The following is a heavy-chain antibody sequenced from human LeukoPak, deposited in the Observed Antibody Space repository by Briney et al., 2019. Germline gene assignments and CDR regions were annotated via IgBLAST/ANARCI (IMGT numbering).Heavy chain of an antibody. D-gene: IGHD3-10*01. V-gene: IGHV1-69*01. J-gene: IGHJ5*02. CDR2: IIPIFGTV. CDR3: ARARPYGSGRNWFDP. CDR1: GGTFSSYA. Sequence: SVKVSCKASGGTFSSYAISWVRQAPGQGLEWMGGIIPIFGTVNYAQKFQGRVTITADESTSTAYMELSSLRAEDTAVYYCARARPYGSGRNWFDPWGQGALVTVSS.